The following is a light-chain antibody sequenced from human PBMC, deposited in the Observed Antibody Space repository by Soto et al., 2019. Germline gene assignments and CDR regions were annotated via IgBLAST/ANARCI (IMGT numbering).Light chain of an antibody. CDR3: QQRSNWPSLT. J-gene: IGKJ4*01. CDR1: QSVGSY. V-gene: IGKV3-11*01. CDR2: DAS. Sequence: EIVLIQSPATLSLSPGERATLSCRASQSVGSYLAWYQHKPGQAPRLLISDASNRATGIPARFSGSGSETDFTLTISSLEPEDSAVYYCQQRSNWPSLTFGGGTKVDNK.